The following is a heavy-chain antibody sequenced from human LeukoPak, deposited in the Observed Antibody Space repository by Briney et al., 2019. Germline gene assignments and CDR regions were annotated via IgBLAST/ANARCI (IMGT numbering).Heavy chain of an antibody. D-gene: IGHD2-15*01. CDR3: ARNPRNLGYGDY. CDR2: IKQDGSEM. CDR1: GLTFSDYW. Sequence: GGSLRLSCAAPGLTFSDYWMTWVRQAPGKGLEWVANIKQDGSEMYYVDSVKGRFTISRDNAKNSLYLQMKSLRAEDTAVYYCARNPRNLGYGDYWGQGTLVTVSS. V-gene: IGHV3-7*01. J-gene: IGHJ4*02.